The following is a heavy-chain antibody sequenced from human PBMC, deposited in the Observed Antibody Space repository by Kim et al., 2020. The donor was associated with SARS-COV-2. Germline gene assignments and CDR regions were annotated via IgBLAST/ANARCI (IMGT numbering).Heavy chain of an antibody. J-gene: IGHJ6*02. V-gene: IGHV4-39*02. D-gene: IGHD2-15*01. Sequence: SETLSLTCTVSGGSISSSSYYWGWIRQPPGKGLEWIWSIYYSGSTYYNPSLKSRVTLSVDTSKNQFSLKLSSVTAADTAVYYCAGEVVATENYYYYGMDVWGPGTTVTVSS. CDR2: IYYSGST. CDR3: AGEVVATENYYYYGMDV. CDR1: GGSISSSSYY.